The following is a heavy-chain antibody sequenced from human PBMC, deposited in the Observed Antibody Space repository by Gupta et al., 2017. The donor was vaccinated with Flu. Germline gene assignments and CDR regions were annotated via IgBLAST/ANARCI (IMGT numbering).Heavy chain of an antibody. V-gene: IGHV3-74*01. J-gene: IGHJ4*02. Sequence: YADTVKGRFTISRDNAKNTLYLQMSSLRPEDTAVYYCASDLGSDPKYYLDSWGQGILVTVSS. CDR3: ASDLGSDPKYYLDS. D-gene: IGHD3-10*01.